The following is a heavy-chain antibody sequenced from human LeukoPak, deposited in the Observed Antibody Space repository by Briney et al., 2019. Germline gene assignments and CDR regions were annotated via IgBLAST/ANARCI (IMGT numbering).Heavy chain of an antibody. V-gene: IGHV4-59*01. Sequence: PSETLSLTCTVSGGSISSYYWSWIRQPPGKGLEWIGYIYYSGSTNYNPSLKSRVTISVDTSKNQCSLKLSSVTAADTAVYYCARTFYWLDPWGQGTLVTVSS. D-gene: IGHD2/OR15-2a*01. J-gene: IGHJ5*02. CDR1: GGSISSYY. CDR2: IYYSGST. CDR3: ARTFYWLDP.